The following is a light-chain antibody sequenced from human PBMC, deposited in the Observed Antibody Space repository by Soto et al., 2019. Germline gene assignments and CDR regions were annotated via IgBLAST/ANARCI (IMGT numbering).Light chain of an antibody. CDR2: EVS. Sequence: QSALTQPPSASGSPGQSVTISCTGTSSDVGGYNFVSWYQQHPGKAPKLMIYEVSERPSGVPDRFSGSKSGNTASLTVSGLQAEDEADYYCSSYAGINLVVFGGGTKLTVL. CDR3: SSYAGINLVV. CDR1: SSDVGGYNF. V-gene: IGLV2-8*01. J-gene: IGLJ2*01.